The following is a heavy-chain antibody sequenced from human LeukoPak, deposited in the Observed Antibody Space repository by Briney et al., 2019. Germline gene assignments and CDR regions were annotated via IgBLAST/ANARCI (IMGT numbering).Heavy chain of an antibody. Sequence: PSETLSLTCTVSGASISNSGYAWAWIRQPPGKGLEWIGSITYSGTTTYNPSPSLESRVTISADTSKNKYFLQLTSVTAADTAVFYCARETLGTSKIEPWGQGALVTVSS. J-gene: IGHJ5*02. CDR2: ITYSGTT. CDR3: ARETLGTSKIEP. V-gene: IGHV4-39*02. D-gene: IGHD3-16*01. CDR1: GASISNSGYA.